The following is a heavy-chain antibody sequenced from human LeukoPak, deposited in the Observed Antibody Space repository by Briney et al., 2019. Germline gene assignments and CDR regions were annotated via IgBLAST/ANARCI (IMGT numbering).Heavy chain of an antibody. J-gene: IGHJ3*02. CDR1: GGSISSYY. Sequence: SETLSLTCTVSGGSISSYYWSLIRQPPGKGLEWIGYIYYSGSTNYNPSLKSRVTISVDTSKNQFSLKLSSVTAADTAVYYCARDSSHGPRAFDIWGQGTMVTVSS. V-gene: IGHV4-59*01. CDR2: IYYSGST. CDR3: ARDSSHGPRAFDI.